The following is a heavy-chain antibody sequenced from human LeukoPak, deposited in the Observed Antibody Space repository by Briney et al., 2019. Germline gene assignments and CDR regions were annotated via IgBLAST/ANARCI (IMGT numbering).Heavy chain of an antibody. CDR1: GFTFSSYG. V-gene: IGHV3-23*01. CDR2: ISGSGGST. J-gene: IGHJ6*03. Sequence: PGGSLRLSCAASGFTFSSYGMSWVRQAPGKGLEWVSAISGSGGSTYYADSVKGRFTISRDNAKNSLYLQMNSLRAEDTAVYYCARALASPYYYYYYMDVWGKGTTVTVSS. CDR3: ARALASPYYYYYYMDV.